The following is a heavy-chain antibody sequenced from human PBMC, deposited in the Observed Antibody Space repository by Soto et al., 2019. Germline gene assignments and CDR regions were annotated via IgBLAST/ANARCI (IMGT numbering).Heavy chain of an antibody. D-gene: IGHD6-13*01. CDR2: VNAGNGNT. V-gene: IGHV1-3*01. CDR1: GYTFTSYA. Sequence: QVQLVQSGAEVKKPGASVKVSCKASGYTFTSYAMHWVRQAPGQRLEWMGWVNAGNGNTKYSQKFQGRVTITRDTSASTADMELSSLRSEDTAVDYCARASSWFVTDYWGQGTLVTVSS. CDR3: ARASSWFVTDY. J-gene: IGHJ4*02.